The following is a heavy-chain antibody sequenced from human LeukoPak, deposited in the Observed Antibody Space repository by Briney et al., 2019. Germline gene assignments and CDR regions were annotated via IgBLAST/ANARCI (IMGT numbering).Heavy chain of an antibody. Sequence: PSETPSLTCTVSGGSISSYYWSWIRQPPGEGLEWIGYIYYSGSTNYNPSLKSRVTISVDTSKNQFSLKLSSVTAADTAVYYCARGSGSYYIGYYYYMDVWGKGTTVTISS. CDR3: ARGSGSYYIGYYYYMDV. D-gene: IGHD3-10*01. V-gene: IGHV4-59*01. J-gene: IGHJ6*03. CDR2: IYYSGST. CDR1: GGSISSYY.